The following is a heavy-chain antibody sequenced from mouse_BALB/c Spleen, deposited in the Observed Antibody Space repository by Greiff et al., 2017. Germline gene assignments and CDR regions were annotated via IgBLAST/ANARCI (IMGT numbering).Heavy chain of an antibody. V-gene: IGHV3-6*02. J-gene: IGHJ2*01. CDR1: GYSITSGYY. CDR3: ARALRRYFDY. D-gene: IGHD2-12*01. Sequence: VQLKESGPGLVKPSQSLSLTCSVTGYSITSGYYWNWIRQFPGNKLEWMGYISYDGSNNYNPSLKNRISITRDTSKNQFFLKLNSVTTEDTATYYCARALRRYFDYWGQGTTLTVSS. CDR2: ISYDGSN.